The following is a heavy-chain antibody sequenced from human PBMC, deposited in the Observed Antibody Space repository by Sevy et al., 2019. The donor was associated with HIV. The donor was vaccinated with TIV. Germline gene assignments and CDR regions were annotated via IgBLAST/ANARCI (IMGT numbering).Heavy chain of an antibody. D-gene: IGHD2-15*01. CDR2: IYYSGPT. V-gene: IGHV4-59*01. Sequence: SETLSLTCTVSGGSINNYYWSWIRQPPGKGLEWIGYIYYSGPTNYNPSLKSRFTISVDTAKNQFSLKLSSVTAADTAVYYCARGTYCTGGTCPGSWFDPWGQGTLVTVSS. CDR1: GGSINNYY. J-gene: IGHJ5*02. CDR3: ARGTYCTGGTCPGSWFDP.